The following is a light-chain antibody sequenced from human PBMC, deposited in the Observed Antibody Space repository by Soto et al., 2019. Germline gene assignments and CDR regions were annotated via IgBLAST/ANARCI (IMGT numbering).Light chain of an antibody. Sequence: QSVLTQPPSVSAAPGQKVTISCSGSSSNIGNNYVSWYQQLPGTAPKLLIYDNNKRTSGIPDRFSGSKSGTSATLGITGLQTGDEADYYCGTWDSSLSADVFGTGTKLTVL. J-gene: IGLJ1*01. CDR1: SSNIGNNY. CDR2: DNN. V-gene: IGLV1-51*01. CDR3: GTWDSSLSADV.